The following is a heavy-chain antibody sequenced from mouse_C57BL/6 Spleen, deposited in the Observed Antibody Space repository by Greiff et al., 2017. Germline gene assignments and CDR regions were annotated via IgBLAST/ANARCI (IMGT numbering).Heavy chain of an antibody. V-gene: IGHV5-17*01. J-gene: IGHJ2*01. D-gene: IGHD4-1*01. Sequence: EVKVVESGGGLVKPGGSLKLSCAASGFTFSDYGMHWVRQAPEKGLEWVAYISRGSSTIYYADTVKGRFTISRDNAKNTLFLQMTRLRSEDTAMYYCARNWVFDYWGQGTTLTVSS. CDR1: GFTFSDYG. CDR3: ARNWVFDY. CDR2: ISRGSSTI.